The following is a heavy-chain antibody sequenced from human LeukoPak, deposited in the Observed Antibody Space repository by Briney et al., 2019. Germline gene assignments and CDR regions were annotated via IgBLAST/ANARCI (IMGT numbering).Heavy chain of an antibody. V-gene: IGHV3-21*04. Sequence: PGGSLRLSCAVSGFSFSSYSMNWVRQAPGKGLEWVSSISSSSTYIYYADSVKGRFTISRDNAKNSLYLQMNSLRAEDTAVYYCAKSGLNRFDYWGQGTLVTVSS. CDR1: GFSFSSYS. CDR2: ISSSSTYI. J-gene: IGHJ4*02. CDR3: AKSGLNRFDY. D-gene: IGHD2-15*01.